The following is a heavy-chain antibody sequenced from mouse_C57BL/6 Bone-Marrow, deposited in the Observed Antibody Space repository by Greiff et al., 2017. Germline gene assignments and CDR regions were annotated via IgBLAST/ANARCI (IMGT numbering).Heavy chain of an antibody. Sequence: VQLQQPGAELVKPGASVKLSCKASGYTFTSYWMHWVKQRPGQGLEWIGMIHPNSGSTNYNEKFKSKATLTVDKSSSTAYMQLSSLTSADSAVYYCARSGYSTFFDYWGQGTTLTVSS. CDR2: IHPNSGST. V-gene: IGHV1-64*01. J-gene: IGHJ2*01. D-gene: IGHD2-5*01. CDR3: ARSGYSTFFDY. CDR1: GYTFTSYW.